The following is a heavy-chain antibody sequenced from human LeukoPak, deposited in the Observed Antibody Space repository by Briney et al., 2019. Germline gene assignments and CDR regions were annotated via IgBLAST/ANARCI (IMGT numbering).Heavy chain of an antibody. Sequence: GGSLRLSCAASGFTFSTFAMIWVRQPPGKGMEWVSSIFPSGGEIHYADWVRGRFTISRENAKRTLSLQMNSLRAEHTAVYYCARDFSGWSVDPWGQGTLVTVSS. CDR2: IFPSGGEI. J-gene: IGHJ5*02. CDR3: ARDFSGWSVDP. D-gene: IGHD6-19*01. CDR1: GFTFSTFA. V-gene: IGHV3-23*01.